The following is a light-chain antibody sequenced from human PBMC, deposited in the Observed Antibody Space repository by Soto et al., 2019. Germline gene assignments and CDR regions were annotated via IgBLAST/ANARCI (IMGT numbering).Light chain of an antibody. CDR1: SSNLGDNT. CDR2: SYD. CDR3: AAWDASLDGYV. V-gene: IGLV1-44*01. Sequence: HFMLTQPPSASGTPGQRVTISCSTSSSNLGDNTVNWYQHVPGTAPKLLIYSYDQRPSGVPDRFSGSKSGTSASLAISGLQSEDEADYYCAAWDASLDGYVFGTGTKLTVL. J-gene: IGLJ1*01.